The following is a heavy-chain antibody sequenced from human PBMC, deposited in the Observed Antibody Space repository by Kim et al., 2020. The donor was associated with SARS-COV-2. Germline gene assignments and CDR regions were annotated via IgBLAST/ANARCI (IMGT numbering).Heavy chain of an antibody. J-gene: IGHJ4*02. CDR1: GFAFSGYA. D-gene: IGHD3-22*01. CDR2: ISGSGANT. CDR3: ANSIRGSYDY. V-gene: IGHV3-23*01. Sequence: GGSLRLSCAASGFAFSGYAMSWVRQAPGKGLEWVSTISGSGANTYYADSVKGRFTISRDNSKNTLYLQMNSLRAEDTALYYCANSIRGSYDYWGQGTLVTVSS.